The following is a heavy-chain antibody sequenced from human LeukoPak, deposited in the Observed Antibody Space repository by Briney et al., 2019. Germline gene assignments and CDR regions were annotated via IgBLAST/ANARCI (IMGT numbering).Heavy chain of an antibody. CDR1: GGSFSGHY. V-gene: IGHV4-34*01. Sequence: SETLSLTCAVSGGSFSGHYWTWIRQTPGKGLEWIGEISHSGDTNYNPSVDSRVTLLVDTLKNQFSLKMTSVTAADTAVYYCARARETETIDYWGQGTPVTVSS. CDR3: ARARETETIDY. CDR2: ISHSGDT. D-gene: IGHD4-11*01. J-gene: IGHJ4*02.